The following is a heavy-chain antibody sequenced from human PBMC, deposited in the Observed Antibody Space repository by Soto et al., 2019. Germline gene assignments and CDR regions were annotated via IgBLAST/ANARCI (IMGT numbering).Heavy chain of an antibody. D-gene: IGHD2-8*01. J-gene: IGHJ4*02. CDR2: ITGSGRDT. CDR3: AKNGLDNSPSAIDS. Sequence: HPGGSLRLSCAASGFTFRNNVLSWVRQAPGKGLDWVSGITGSGRDTYYADSVKGRFTISRDNSKNMVFLQMNSLRAEDTALYYCAKNGLDNSPSAIDSWGPGTPVTVSS. CDR1: GFTFRNNV. V-gene: IGHV3-23*01.